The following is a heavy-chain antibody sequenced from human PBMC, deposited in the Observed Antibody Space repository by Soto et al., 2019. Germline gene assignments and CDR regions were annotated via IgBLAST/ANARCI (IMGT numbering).Heavy chain of an antibody. CDR1: GYTFTGYY. V-gene: IGHV1-2*02. Sequence: ASVKVSCKASGYTFTGYYMHWVRQAPGQGLEWMGWINPNSGGTNYAQKFQGRVTMTRDTSISTAYMELSRLRSDDTAVYYCARDSYDFWGAAGGIDVWGQGTTVTVSS. CDR3: ARDSYDFWGAAGGIDV. CDR2: INPNSGGT. D-gene: IGHD3-3*01. J-gene: IGHJ6*02.